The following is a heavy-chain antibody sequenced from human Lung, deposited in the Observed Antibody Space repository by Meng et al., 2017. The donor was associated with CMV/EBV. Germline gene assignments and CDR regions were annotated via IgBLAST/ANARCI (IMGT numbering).Heavy chain of an antibody. V-gene: IGHV3-23*01. J-gene: IGHJ4*01. Sequence: GGSXRLXCAASGFDFTTYAMTWVRQAPGRGLEWVSSISGSGGATYYAASVKGRFTVSRDNSKNTLFLQINSLRAEDTALYYCAKGARMAGAGPDYWGHGTLVTVSS. CDR3: AKGARMAGAGPDY. D-gene: IGHD6-13*01. CDR2: ISGSGGAT. CDR1: GFDFTTYA.